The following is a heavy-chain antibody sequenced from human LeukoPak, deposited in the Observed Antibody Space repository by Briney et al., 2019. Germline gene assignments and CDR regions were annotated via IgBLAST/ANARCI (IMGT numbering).Heavy chain of an antibody. J-gene: IGHJ3*02. CDR2: ISSGSTYM. CDR1: GFTFSGFG. V-gene: IGHV3-21*01. Sequence: PGGSLRLSCAASGFTFSGFGMNWVRQAPGKGLEWVSSISSGSTYMYYADSLKGRFTISRDDAKNLLYLQMSSLRAEDTAVYYCSRLGGANSFDIWGQGTMVTVSS. CDR3: SRLGGANSFDI. D-gene: IGHD3-16*01.